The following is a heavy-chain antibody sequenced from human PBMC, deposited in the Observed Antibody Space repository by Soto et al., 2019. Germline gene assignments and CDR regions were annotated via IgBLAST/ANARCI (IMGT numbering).Heavy chain of an antibody. D-gene: IGHD3-10*01. CDR1: GFTFSSYA. J-gene: IGHJ6*02. CDR3: ASTLRELFYYYGMDV. V-gene: IGHV3-23*01. Sequence: GGSLILSCAASGFTFSSYAMSWVRQAPGKGLEWVSAISGSGGSTYYADSVKGRFTISRDNSKNTLYLQMNSLRAEDTAVYYCASTLRELFYYYGMDVWGQGTTVTVSS. CDR2: ISGSGGST.